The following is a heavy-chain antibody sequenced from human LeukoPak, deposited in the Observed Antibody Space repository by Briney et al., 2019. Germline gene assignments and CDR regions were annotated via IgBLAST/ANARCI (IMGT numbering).Heavy chain of an antibody. CDR1: GFTFSSYS. J-gene: IGHJ4*02. Sequence: GGSLRLSCAASGFTFSSYSMNWVRQAPGKGLEWVSSISSSSSYIYYADSVKGRFTISRDNAKNSLYLQMNSLRAEDTAVYYCARDKGTIFTYYYDSSGYAIDYWGPGTLVTVSS. V-gene: IGHV3-21*01. CDR2: ISSSSSYI. D-gene: IGHD3-22*01. CDR3: ARDKGTIFTYYYDSSGYAIDY.